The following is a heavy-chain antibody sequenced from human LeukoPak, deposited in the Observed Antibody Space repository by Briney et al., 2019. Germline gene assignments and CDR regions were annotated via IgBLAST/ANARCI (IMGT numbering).Heavy chain of an antibody. Sequence: SETLSLTCTVSSVSINSSNYYWGWIRQPPGKGLEWIGIVSYTGSTKYSPSLQSRVTITVDTSKSQFSLELSSVTAADTAVYYCASGGNLYYFDYWGQGTLVTVSS. CDR1: SVSINSSNYY. V-gene: IGHV4-39*07. CDR2: VSYTGST. J-gene: IGHJ4*02. D-gene: IGHD3-16*01. CDR3: ASGGNLYYFDY.